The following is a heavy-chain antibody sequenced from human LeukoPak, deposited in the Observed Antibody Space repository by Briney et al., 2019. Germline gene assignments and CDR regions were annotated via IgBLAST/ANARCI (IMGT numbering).Heavy chain of an antibody. CDR2: IYYSGST. D-gene: IGHD3-22*01. J-gene: IGHJ4*02. CDR3: ARTDYYDSSAGDY. V-gene: IGHV4-39*01. CDR1: GGSISSSSYY. Sequence: SETLSLTCTVSGGSISSSSYYWGWIRQPPGKGLEWIVSIYYSGSTYYSPSLKSRVTISVDTSKNQFSLKLSSVTAADTAVYYCARTDYYDSSAGDYWGQGTLVTVPS.